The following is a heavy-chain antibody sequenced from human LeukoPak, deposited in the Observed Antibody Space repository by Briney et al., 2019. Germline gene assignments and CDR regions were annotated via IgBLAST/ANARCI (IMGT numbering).Heavy chain of an antibody. D-gene: IGHD3-16*02. Sequence: ASVKVSCKASGYTFTGYYMHWVRQASGQGLEWMGWINPNSGGTNYAQKFQGRVTMTRDTSISTAYMELSRLRSDDTAVYYCARDLYRLRLGELSSPFDYWGQGTLVTVSS. J-gene: IGHJ4*02. CDR2: INPNSGGT. CDR3: ARDLYRLRLGELSSPFDY. CDR1: GYTFTGYY. V-gene: IGHV1-2*02.